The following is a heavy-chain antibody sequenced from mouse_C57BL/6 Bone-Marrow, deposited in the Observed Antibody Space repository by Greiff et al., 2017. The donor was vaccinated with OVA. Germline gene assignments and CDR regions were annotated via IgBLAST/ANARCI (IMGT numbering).Heavy chain of an antibody. J-gene: IGHJ1*03. V-gene: IGHV1-19*01. CDR1: GYTFTDYY. D-gene: IGHD2-3*01. Sequence: VQLQQSGPVLVKPGASVKMSCKASGYTFTDYYMNWVKQSHGKSLEWIGVINPYNGGTSYTQKFKGKATLTVDKASSTAYMELNSLTSEDSAVYYCARRRRWLLRDWYFDVWGTGTTVTVSS. CDR2: INPYNGGT. CDR3: ARRRRWLLRDWYFDV.